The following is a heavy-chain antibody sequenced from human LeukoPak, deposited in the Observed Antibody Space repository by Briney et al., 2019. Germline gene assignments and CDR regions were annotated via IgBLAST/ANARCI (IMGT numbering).Heavy chain of an antibody. CDR2: IGTAGDT. CDR3: ARGMGATTQSLFDQ. D-gene: IGHD1-26*01. J-gene: IGHJ4*02. V-gene: IGHV3-13*04. CDR1: GFTFSSYD. Sequence: PGGSLRLSCAASGFTFSSYDMHWVRQATAKGLEWVSGIGTAGDTYYPGSVKGRFTISRENAKNSLYLQMNSLRAGDTAVYYCARGMGATTQSLFDQWGQGTLVTVSS.